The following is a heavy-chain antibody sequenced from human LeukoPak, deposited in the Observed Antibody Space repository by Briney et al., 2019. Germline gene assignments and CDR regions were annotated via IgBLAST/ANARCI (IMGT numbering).Heavy chain of an antibody. CDR1: GFTFSSYG. Sequence: PGRSLRLSCAASGFTFSSYGMHWVCQAPGKGLEWVAVISYDGSNKYYADSVKGRFTISRDNSKNTLYLQMNSLRAEDTAVYYCAKVLVDSGYDLFDYWGQGTLVTVSS. V-gene: IGHV3-30*18. D-gene: IGHD5-12*01. CDR3: AKVLVDSGYDLFDY. J-gene: IGHJ4*02. CDR2: ISYDGSNK.